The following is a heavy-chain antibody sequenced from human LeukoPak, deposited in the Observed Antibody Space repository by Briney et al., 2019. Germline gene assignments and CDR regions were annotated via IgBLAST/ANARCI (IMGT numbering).Heavy chain of an antibody. V-gene: IGHV1-18*01. CDR2: ISAYNGNT. J-gene: IGHJ4*02. Sequence: ASVKVSCKASGYTFTSYGISWVRQAPGQGLEWMGWISAYNGNTNYAQKLQGRVTMTTDTSTSTAYMELRSLRPDDTAVYYCARVDIVVVPAGFDYWGQGTLVTVSS. CDR3: ARVDIVVVPAGFDY. D-gene: IGHD2-2*01. CDR1: GYTFTSYG.